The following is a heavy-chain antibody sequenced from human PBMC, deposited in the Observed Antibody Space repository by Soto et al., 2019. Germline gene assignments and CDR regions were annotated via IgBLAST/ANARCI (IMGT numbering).Heavy chain of an antibody. CDR3: AISGGNSVSFDY. J-gene: IGHJ4*02. CDR1: GGSISSGDYY. Sequence: QVQLQESGPGLVKPSQTLSLTCTVSGGSISSGDYYWSWIRQPPGKGLEWIGYIYYSGSTYSNPSLKSRVTISVDTSKTHFSLKLSSVTAADTAVYYCAISGGNSVSFDYWGPGTLVTVSS. V-gene: IGHV4-30-4*01. CDR2: IYYSGST. D-gene: IGHD2-21*02.